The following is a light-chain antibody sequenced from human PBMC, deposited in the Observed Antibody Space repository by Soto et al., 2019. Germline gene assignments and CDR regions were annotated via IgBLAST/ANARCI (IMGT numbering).Light chain of an antibody. J-gene: IGKJ1*01. CDR2: GSS. Sequence: EILLTQSPCTLSLSPGERATLSCRASQSVSNNYLAWYQQKPGQAPSLLIYGSSNRATGIPHRFSGSGSGTDFTLTISRLETEDFAVYYCQQYGRSGTFGQGTKVDIK. CDR3: QQYGRSGT. V-gene: IGKV3-20*01. CDR1: QSVSNNY.